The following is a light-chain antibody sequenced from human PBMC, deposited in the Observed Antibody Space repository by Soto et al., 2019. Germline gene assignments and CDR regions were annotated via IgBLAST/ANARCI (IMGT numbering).Light chain of an antibody. CDR3: QQFGSSPRT. Sequence: EIVLTQSPGTLSLSPGERATLSCRASQSIRINFLAWYQQKPGQAPRLLIYGPSSRATGIPDRFSGSGSGTDCTLTVSRLEPDDFAVHYCQQFGSSPRTFGQGTKVEIK. CDR2: GPS. CDR1: QSIRINF. J-gene: IGKJ1*01. V-gene: IGKV3-20*01.